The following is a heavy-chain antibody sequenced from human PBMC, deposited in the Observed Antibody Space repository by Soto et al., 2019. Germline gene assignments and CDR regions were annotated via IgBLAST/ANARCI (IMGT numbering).Heavy chain of an antibody. J-gene: IGHJ4*02. CDR2: ISYDGSNK. Sequence: QVQLVESGGGVVQPGRSLRLSCAASGFTFSSYGMHWVRQAPGKGLEWVAVISYDGSNKYYADSVKGRFTISRDNSKNTLYLQMNSLRAEDTAVYYCAKDQTVGNYFDYWGQGTLVTVSS. D-gene: IGHD1-1*01. CDR3: AKDQTVGNYFDY. CDR1: GFTFSSYG. V-gene: IGHV3-30*18.